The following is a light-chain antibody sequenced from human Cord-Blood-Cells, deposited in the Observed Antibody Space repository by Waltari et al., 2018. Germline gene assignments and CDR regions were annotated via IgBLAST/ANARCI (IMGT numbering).Light chain of an antibody. CDR1: SSDVGSYNL. V-gene: IGLV2-23*01. CDR2: EGS. J-gene: IGLJ3*02. CDR3: CSYAGSSTWV. Sequence: QSALTQPASVSGSPGQSITISCTGTSSDVGSYNLVSWYQQHPGKAPKLMIYEGSKRPSWFSNRFSGSKSGNTASLTLSGLQAEDEADYYCCSYAGSSTWVFGGGTKLTVL.